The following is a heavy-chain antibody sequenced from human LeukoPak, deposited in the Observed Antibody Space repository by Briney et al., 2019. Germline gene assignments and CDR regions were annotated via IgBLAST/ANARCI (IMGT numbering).Heavy chain of an antibody. CDR1: GYSISSGYY. CDR2: IYHSGST. J-gene: IGHJ4*02. V-gene: IGHV4-38-2*02. CDR3: ARDALGATDGADY. D-gene: IGHD1-26*01. Sequence: SETLSLTCTVSGYSISSGYYWGWIRQPPGKGLEWIGSIYHSGSTYYNPSLKSRVTISVDTSKNQFSLKLSSVTAADTAVYYCARDALGATDGADYWGQGTLVTVSS.